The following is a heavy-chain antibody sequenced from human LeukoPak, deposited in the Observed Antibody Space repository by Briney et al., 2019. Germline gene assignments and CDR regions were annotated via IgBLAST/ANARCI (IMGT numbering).Heavy chain of an antibody. D-gene: IGHD6-13*01. CDR1: GGSISSSSYY. CDR2: IYYSGST. CDR3: APALYSSSWGRGWFAP. J-gene: IGHJ5*02. V-gene: IGHV4-39*07. Sequence: SETLSLTCTVSGGSISSSSYYWGWIRQPPGKGLEGIGSIYYSGSTYYNPSLKSRVTISVDTSKNQFSLKLSSVPAADTAVYYCAPALYSSSWGRGWFAPWGQGTLVTVSS.